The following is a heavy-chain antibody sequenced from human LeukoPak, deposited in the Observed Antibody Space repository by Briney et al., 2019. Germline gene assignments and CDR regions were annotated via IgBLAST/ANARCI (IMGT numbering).Heavy chain of an antibody. V-gene: IGHV1-69*05. J-gene: IGHJ4*02. CDR1: GGTFSSYA. CDR3: ARSRGLRFLEWLPFES. D-gene: IGHD3-3*01. Sequence: SVKVSCKASGGTFSSYAISWVRQAPGQGLEWTGGIIPIFGTANYAQKFQGRVTITTDESTSTAYMELSSLRSEDTAVYYCARSRGLRFLEWLPFESWGQGTLVTVSS. CDR2: IIPIFGTA.